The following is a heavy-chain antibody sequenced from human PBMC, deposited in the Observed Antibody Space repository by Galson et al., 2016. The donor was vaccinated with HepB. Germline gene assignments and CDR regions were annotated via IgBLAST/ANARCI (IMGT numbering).Heavy chain of an antibody. CDR3: AKPGGYNLGPFDF. CDR1: GFTFNNYA. J-gene: IGHJ4*02. Sequence: SLRLSCAASGFTFNNYAMNWVRQAPGKGLEWVSVIAASGGGPRYAGSVKGRFTISRDNSKNTLYLQMNNLRAEDSAVYFCAKPGGYNLGPFDFWGQGTLVTVSS. D-gene: IGHD2-8*02. V-gene: IGHV3-23*01. CDR2: IAASGGGP.